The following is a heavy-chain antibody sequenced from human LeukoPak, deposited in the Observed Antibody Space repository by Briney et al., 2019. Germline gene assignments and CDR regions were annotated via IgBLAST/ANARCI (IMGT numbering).Heavy chain of an antibody. CDR2: ISAYNGNT. J-gene: IGHJ4*02. CDR1: GYTLTSYG. V-gene: IGHV1-18*01. CDR3: AGIETRITIFGVVIRYYFDY. Sequence: GASVKVSCKASGYTLTSYGISWVRQAPGQGLEWMGWISAYNGNTNYAQKLQGRVTMTTDTSTSTAYMELRSLRSDDTAVYYCAGIETRITIFGVVIRYYFDYWGQGTLVTVSS. D-gene: IGHD3-3*01.